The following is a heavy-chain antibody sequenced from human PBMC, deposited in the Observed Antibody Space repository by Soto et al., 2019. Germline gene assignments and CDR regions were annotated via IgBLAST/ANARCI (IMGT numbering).Heavy chain of an antibody. D-gene: IGHD6-6*01. CDR2: ISSSSSTI. CDR1: GFTFSSYS. Sequence: GGSLRLSCAASGFTFSSYSMNWVRQAPGKGLEWVSYISSSSSTIYYADSVKGRFTISRDNAKNSLYLQMNSLRDEDTAVYYCARDLGGGIAARPRSNYYYYYGMDVWGQGTTVTVSS. V-gene: IGHV3-48*02. J-gene: IGHJ6*02. CDR3: ARDLGGGIAARPRSNYYYYYGMDV.